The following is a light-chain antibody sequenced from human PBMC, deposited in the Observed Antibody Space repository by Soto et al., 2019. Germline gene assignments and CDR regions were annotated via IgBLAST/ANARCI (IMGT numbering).Light chain of an antibody. CDR1: SSDVGRYNY. Sequence: QSVLTQPASVSGSPGQSITISCTGTSSDVGRYNYVSWYQHHPGKAHKLIIYEVSSRPSGASGRFSGSKSGNTASLTISGLQAEDEADYYCSSYTTSITYVFGSGTKVTVL. CDR2: EVS. CDR3: SSYTTSITYV. V-gene: IGLV2-14*01. J-gene: IGLJ1*01.